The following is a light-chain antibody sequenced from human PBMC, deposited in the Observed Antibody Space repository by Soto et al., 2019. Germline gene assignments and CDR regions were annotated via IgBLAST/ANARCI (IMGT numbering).Light chain of an antibody. CDR3: SSHTLGSSRV. Sequence: QSALTQPASVSGSPGQSIAISCTGTFSDVGGYDYVSWYQQHPDKAPKLMIYEVTKRPSGVSNRFSGSKSGNTASLTISGLQPEYEADYYSSSHTLGSSRVFGSGT. J-gene: IGLJ1*01. CDR1: FSDVGGYDY. CDR2: EVT. V-gene: IGLV2-14*01.